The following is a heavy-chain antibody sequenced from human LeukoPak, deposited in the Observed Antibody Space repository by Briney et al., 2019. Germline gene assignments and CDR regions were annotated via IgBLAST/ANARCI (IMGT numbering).Heavy chain of an antibody. D-gene: IGHD2/OR15-2a*01. Sequence: SETLSLTCAVYGESFSNYYWNWIRQSPGKGLGWIGEIKYSGTTNYNPSLKSRVTISIDTSKSQFSLKLTSVTAADTAVYYCARGRGWLYFERMSWFDPWGQGALVTVSS. V-gene: IGHV4-34*01. CDR2: IKYSGTT. CDR1: GESFSNYY. J-gene: IGHJ5*02. CDR3: ARGRGWLYFERMSWFDP.